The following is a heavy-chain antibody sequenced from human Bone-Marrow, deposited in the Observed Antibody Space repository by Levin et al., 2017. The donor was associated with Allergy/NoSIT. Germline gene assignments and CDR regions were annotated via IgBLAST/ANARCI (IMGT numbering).Heavy chain of an antibody. CDR1: GGTFSSYA. CDR3: SRRDVGGRVDY. CDR2: IIPIFGTA. Sequence: VASVKVSCKASGGTFSSYAISWVRQAPGQGLEWMGGIIPIFGTANYAQKFQGRVTITADKSTSTAYMELSSLRSEDTAGYYCSRRDVGGRVDYWGQGTLVTVSS. V-gene: IGHV1-69*06. J-gene: IGHJ4*02. D-gene: IGHD3-16*01.